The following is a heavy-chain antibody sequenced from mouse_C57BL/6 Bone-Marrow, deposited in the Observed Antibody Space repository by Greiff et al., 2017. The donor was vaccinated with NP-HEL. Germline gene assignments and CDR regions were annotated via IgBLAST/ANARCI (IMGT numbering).Heavy chain of an antibody. Sequence: DVMLVESGGGLVKPGGSLKLSCAASGFTFSSYAMSWVRQTPEKRLEWVATISDGGSYTYYPDNVKGRFTISRDNAKNNLYLQMSHLKSEDTAMYYCARDREDYGRAMDYWGQGTSVTVSS. CDR2: ISDGGSYT. CDR1: GFTFSSYA. D-gene: IGHD1-1*01. V-gene: IGHV5-4*01. J-gene: IGHJ4*01. CDR3: ARDREDYGRAMDY.